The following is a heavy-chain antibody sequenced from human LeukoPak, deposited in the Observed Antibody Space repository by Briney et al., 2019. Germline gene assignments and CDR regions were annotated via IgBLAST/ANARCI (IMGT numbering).Heavy chain of an antibody. CDR1: GFTFSSYA. D-gene: IGHD6-13*01. CDR2: ISFDGGIQ. V-gene: IGHV3-30*18. Sequence: GGSLRLSCAASGFTFSSYAMHWVRQAPGKGLEWVAVISFDGGIQYYADSVKGRFTISRDNSKTTLDLQMNGLRSEDTAVYYCAKTAAAGRGGYYFDYWGQGTLVTVSS. CDR3: AKTAAAGRGGYYFDY. J-gene: IGHJ4*02.